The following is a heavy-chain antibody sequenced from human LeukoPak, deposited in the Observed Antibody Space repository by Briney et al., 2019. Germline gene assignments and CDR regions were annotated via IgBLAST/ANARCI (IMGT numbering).Heavy chain of an antibody. J-gene: IGHJ4*02. CDR2: ISWNSGSI. V-gene: IGHV3-9*01. CDR3: AKSADGGIVVVVAATSLDY. D-gene: IGHD2-15*01. CDR1: GFTFSSYS. Sequence: GGSLRLSCAASGFTFSSYSMNWVRQAPGKGLEWVSGISWNSGSIGYADSVKGRFTISRDNAKNSLYLQMNSLRAEDTALYYCAKSADGGIVVVVAATSLDYWGQGTLVTVSS.